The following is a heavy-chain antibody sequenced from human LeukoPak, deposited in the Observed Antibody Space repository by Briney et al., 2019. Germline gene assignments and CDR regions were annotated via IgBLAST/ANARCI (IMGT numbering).Heavy chain of an antibody. V-gene: IGHV3-66*01. J-gene: IGHJ1*01. CDR1: GFTVRSNY. CDR2: IYSGGST. Sequence: GGSLRLTCAASGFTVRSNYMSWVRQAPGKGLEWVSVIYSGGSTFYADSVKGRFTISRDNSKNTLYLQMNSLRAEDTAVYYCARCSLAFFHNWGQGTLVTVSS. D-gene: IGHD3-3*02. CDR3: ARCSLAFFHN.